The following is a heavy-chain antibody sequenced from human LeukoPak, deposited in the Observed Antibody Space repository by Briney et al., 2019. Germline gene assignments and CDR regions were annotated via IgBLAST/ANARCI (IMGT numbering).Heavy chain of an antibody. CDR3: ARDRAVAGTNVDAFDF. D-gene: IGHD6-19*01. CDR1: GYTFSGYY. CDR2: INPDSVGT. V-gene: IGHV1-2*02. Sequence: ASVTVSCKASGYTFSGYYIHWVRQAPGQGLEWMGWINPDSVGTNYAQKFQGRVTMTRDTSINTAYMELRRLRSDDTAVYYCARDRAVAGTNVDAFDFWGQGTMVTVSS. J-gene: IGHJ3*01.